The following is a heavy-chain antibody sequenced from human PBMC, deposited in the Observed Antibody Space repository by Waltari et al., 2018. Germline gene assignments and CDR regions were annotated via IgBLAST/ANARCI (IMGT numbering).Heavy chain of an antibody. D-gene: IGHD1-26*01. J-gene: IGHJ4*02. Sequence: QVQLVQSGAEVKKPGSSVKVSCKASGGTFSNYAISWVRQAPGQGLEWMGMIFPSLAIANYAQKFQGRVTITADESSSTANMELSSLRSDDTAIYYCVRGKADYSGYFDNWGQGTLVTVSS. CDR2: IFPSLAIA. V-gene: IGHV1-69*04. CDR3: VRGKADYSGYFDN. CDR1: GGTFSNYA.